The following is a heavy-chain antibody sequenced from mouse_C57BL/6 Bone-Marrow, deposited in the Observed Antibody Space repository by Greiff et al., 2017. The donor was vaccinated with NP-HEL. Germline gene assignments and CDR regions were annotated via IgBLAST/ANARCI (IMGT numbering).Heavy chain of an antibody. D-gene: IGHD1-1*01. V-gene: IGHV1-42*01. Sequence: VQLKESGPELVKPGASVKISCKASGYSFTGYYMNWVKQSPEKSLEWIGEINPSTGGTTYNQKFKAKATLTVDKSSSTAYMQLKSLTSEDSAVYYCASPITTGVAWYFDVWGTGTTVTVSS. CDR3: ASPITTGVAWYFDV. CDR2: INPSTGGT. CDR1: GYSFTGYY. J-gene: IGHJ1*03.